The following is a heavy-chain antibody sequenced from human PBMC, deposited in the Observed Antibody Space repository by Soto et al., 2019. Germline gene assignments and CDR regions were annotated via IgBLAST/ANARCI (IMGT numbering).Heavy chain of an antibody. J-gene: IGHJ6*02. CDR2: IYYSGST. CDR3: ARAAAAGNYYYYYGMDV. CDR1: GGSISSGGYY. V-gene: IGHV4-31*03. D-gene: IGHD6-13*01. Sequence: PSETLSLTCTVSGGSISSGGYYWSWIRQHPGKGLEWIGYIYYSGSTYYNPPLKSRVTISVDTSKNQFSLKLSSVTAADTAVYYCARAAAAGNYYYYYGMDVWGQGTTVTVSS.